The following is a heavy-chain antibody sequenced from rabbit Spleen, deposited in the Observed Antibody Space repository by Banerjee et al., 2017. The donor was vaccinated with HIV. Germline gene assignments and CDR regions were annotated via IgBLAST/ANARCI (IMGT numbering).Heavy chain of an antibody. Sequence: QSLVESGGGLVQPGASLTLTCKASGFDFSSGYYMCWVRQAPGKGMEWIGCIYGGSSGNTYYASWAKGRFTISKPSSTTVTLQMTSLTAADTATYFCARAFTGTNEMNLWGPGTLVTVS. CDR3: ARAFTGTNEMNL. D-gene: IGHD7-1*01. V-gene: IGHV1S40*01. CDR1: GFDFSSGYY. J-gene: IGHJ4*01. CDR2: IYGGSSGNT.